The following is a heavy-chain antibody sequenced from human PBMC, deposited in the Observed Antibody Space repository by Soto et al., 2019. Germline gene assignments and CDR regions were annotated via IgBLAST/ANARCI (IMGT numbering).Heavy chain of an antibody. CDR3: VRHAQWIIRAY. D-gene: IGHD5-12*01. CDR1: CGSFSGYY. CDR2: IYYSGST. J-gene: IGHJ4*02. V-gene: IGHV4-34*01. Sequence: PSETLSLTCAVYCGSFSGYYWSWIRQPPGKGLEWIGSIYYSGSTYYSPSLKSRVTISVDTSKNQFSLKLRSVTAADTAVYYCVRHAQWIIRAYWGQGSLVTVSS.